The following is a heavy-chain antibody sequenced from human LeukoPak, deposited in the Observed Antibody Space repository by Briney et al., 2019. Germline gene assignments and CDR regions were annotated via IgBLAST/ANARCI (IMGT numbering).Heavy chain of an antibody. CDR3: ARAVVVVPAAMRSMRPYYYYMDV. V-gene: IGHV4-59*01. Sequence: SETLSLTCTVSGGSISSYYWSWIRQPPGKGLEWIGYICYSGSTNYNPSLMSRVTISVDTSKNQFSLKLSSVTAADTAVYYCARAVVVVPAAMRSMRPYYYYMDVWGKGTTVTISS. CDR2: ICYSGST. J-gene: IGHJ6*03. CDR1: GGSISSYY. D-gene: IGHD2-2*01.